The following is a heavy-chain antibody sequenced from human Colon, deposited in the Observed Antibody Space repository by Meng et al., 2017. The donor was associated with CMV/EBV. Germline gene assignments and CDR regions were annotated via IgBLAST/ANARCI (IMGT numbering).Heavy chain of an antibody. CDR2: INSDGSST. J-gene: IGHJ4*02. CDR1: GFTFSSYW. V-gene: IGHV3-74*01. D-gene: IGHD6-19*01. Sequence: GESLKISCAASGFTFSSYWMHWVRQAPGKGLVWVSRINSDGSSTSYADSVKGRFTISRDNAKNTLYLQMNSLRAEDTAVYYCAKGGSSRFESWGQGTLVTVSS. CDR3: AKGGSSRFES.